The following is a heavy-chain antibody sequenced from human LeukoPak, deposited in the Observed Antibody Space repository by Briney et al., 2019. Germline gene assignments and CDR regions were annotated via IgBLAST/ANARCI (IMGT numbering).Heavy chain of an antibody. Sequence: LTGGSLRLSCAASGFTFTSYSMNWVRQAPGKGLEWVSTISGGGGSTYYADSVQGRFTISRDNSKSTLCPQMNSLRAEDTAVYYCAKQLGYCSDGSCYFPYWGQGTLVTVSS. D-gene: IGHD2-15*01. CDR3: AKQLGYCSDGSCYFPY. CDR2: ISGGGGST. V-gene: IGHV3-23*01. CDR1: GFTFTSYS. J-gene: IGHJ4*02.